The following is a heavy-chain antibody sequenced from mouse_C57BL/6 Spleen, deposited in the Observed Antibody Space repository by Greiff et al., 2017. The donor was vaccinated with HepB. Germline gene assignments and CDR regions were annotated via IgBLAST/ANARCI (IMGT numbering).Heavy chain of an antibody. CDR3: ARPGSIASFRRGFAY. J-gene: IGHJ3*01. CDR2: ISNGGGST. Sequence: EVQVVESGGGLVQPGGSLKLSCAASGFTFSDYYMYWVRQTPEKRLEWVAYISNGGGSTDYPDTVKGRFTISRDNAKNTLYLHMSRLKSEDTAMYYCARPGSIASFRRGFAYWGQGTLVTVSA. CDR1: GFTFSDYY. V-gene: IGHV5-12*01. D-gene: IGHD2-3*01.